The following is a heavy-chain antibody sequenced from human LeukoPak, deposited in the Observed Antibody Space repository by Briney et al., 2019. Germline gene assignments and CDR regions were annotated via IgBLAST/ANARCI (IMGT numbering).Heavy chain of an antibody. CDR2: INSDGSST. V-gene: IGHV3-74*01. D-gene: IGHD4-23*01. J-gene: IGHJ5*02. CDR1: GFTFSSYW. CDR3: ARGLTTVVANWFDP. Sequence: GGALRLSCAASGFTFSSYWMHWVRQAPEKGLVWVSRINSDGSSTNYADSVKGRFTISRDNAQNTLYLQMNSLRAENTAVYYCARGLTTVVANWFDPWGQGILVTVSS.